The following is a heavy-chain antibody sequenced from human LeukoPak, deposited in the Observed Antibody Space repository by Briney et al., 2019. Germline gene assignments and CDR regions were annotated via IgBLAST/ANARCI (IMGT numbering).Heavy chain of an antibody. V-gene: IGHV3-30-3*01. CDR1: GFTFSNYA. CDR2: ISFDGSNK. J-gene: IGHJ5*02. D-gene: IGHD2-2*01. Sequence: GGSLRLSCAASGFTFSNYAMHWVRQAPGKGLEWVAVISFDGSNKYYADSVKGRFTISRDNSKNTLYLQMNSLRAEDTAVYYCAREQDCSSTSCFPGWFGPWGQGTLVTVSS. CDR3: AREQDCSSTSCFPGWFGP.